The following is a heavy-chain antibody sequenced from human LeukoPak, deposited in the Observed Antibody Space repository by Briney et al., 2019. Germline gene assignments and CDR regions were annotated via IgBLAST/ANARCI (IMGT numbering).Heavy chain of an antibody. J-gene: IGHJ6*02. CDR1: GGSISSGGYS. V-gene: IGHV4-30-2*01. D-gene: IGHD2-21*01. Sequence: SETLSLTCAVSGGSISSGGYSWSWIRQPPGKGLEWIGYIYHSGSTYYNPSLKSRVTISVDRSKNQFSLKLSSVTAADTAVYYCASELQHRRYGMDVWGQGTTDTVSS. CDR3: ASELQHRRYGMDV. CDR2: IYHSGST.